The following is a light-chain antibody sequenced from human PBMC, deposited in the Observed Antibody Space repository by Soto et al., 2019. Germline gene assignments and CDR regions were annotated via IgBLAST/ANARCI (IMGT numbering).Light chain of an antibody. CDR3: QQYGSSGT. CDR2: GAS. J-gene: IGKJ4*01. V-gene: IGKV3-20*01. Sequence: EIVLTQSPGTLSLSPGERATLSCRASQTVSGSYLAWYQQKPGQAPRLLIYGASSRATGIPDRFSGSGSRTDFTLTISRLEPEDFAVYYCQQYGSSGTFGGGTKVEIK. CDR1: QTVSGSY.